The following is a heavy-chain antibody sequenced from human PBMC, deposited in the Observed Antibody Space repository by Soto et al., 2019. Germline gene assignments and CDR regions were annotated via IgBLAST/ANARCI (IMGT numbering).Heavy chain of an antibody. V-gene: IGHV4-31*03. D-gene: IGHD4-4*01. J-gene: IGHJ6*02. CDR1: GGSISSGGYY. CDR3: ARSRERDYSTLNDYYYGMDV. Sequence: PSETLSLTCTVSGGSISSGGYYWSWIRQHPGKGLEWIGYIYYSGSTYYNPSLKSRVTISVDTSKNQFSLKLSSVTAADTAVYYCARSRERDYSTLNDYYYGMDVWGQGTTVTVSS. CDR2: IYYSGST.